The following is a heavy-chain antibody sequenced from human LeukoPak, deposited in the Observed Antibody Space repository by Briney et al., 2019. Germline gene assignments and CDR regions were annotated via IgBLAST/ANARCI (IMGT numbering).Heavy chain of an antibody. CDR2: IYYSGGT. D-gene: IGHD1-1*01. Sequence: PSETLSLTCTVSGGSISSGSYYWSWIRQHPGKDLEWIGYIYYSGGTNYNPSLKSRVTISVDTSKSQFSLKLSSVTAADTAVYYCARYKVWFDPWGQGTLVTVSS. V-gene: IGHV4-61*01. CDR3: ARYKVWFDP. J-gene: IGHJ5*02. CDR1: GGSISSGSYY.